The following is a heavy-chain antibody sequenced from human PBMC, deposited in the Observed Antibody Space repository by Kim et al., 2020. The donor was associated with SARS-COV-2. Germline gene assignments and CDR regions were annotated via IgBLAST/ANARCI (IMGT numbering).Heavy chain of an antibody. CDR2: ISNTGNTR. Sequence: GGSLRLSCAASDFTFSGYEMNWVRQASGKGLEWLSYISNTGNTRYYVDSIKGRFTISRDNAKKSVYLQMNSLRAEDTAIYYCARFRSPDVFDIWGQGRVV. J-gene: IGHJ3*02. CDR1: DFTFSGYE. CDR3: ARFRSPDVFDI. V-gene: IGHV3-48*03.